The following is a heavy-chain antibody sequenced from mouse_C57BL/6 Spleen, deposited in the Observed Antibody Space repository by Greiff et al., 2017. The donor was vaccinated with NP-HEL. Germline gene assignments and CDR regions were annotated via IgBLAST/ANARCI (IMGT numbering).Heavy chain of an antibody. D-gene: IGHD1-1*01. Sequence: EVQVVESGGGLVKPGGSLKLSCAASGFTFSSYAMSWVRQTPEKRLEWVATISDGGSYTYYPDNVKGRFTISRDNAKNNLYLQMSHLKSEDTAMYYCARVTTVVATRYFDVWGTGTTVTVSS. CDR1: GFTFSSYA. V-gene: IGHV5-4*01. CDR2: ISDGGSYT. J-gene: IGHJ1*03. CDR3: ARVTTVVATRYFDV.